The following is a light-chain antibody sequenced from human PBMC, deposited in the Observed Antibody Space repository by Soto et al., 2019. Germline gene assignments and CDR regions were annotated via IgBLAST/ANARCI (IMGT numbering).Light chain of an antibody. Sequence: DIQMTQSPSTPSGSVGDRVTITCRASQTISSWLAWYQQKPGKAPKLLIYKASTLKSGVPSRFSGSGSGTEFTLTISSLQPDDFATHYCQHYNSYSEAFGQGTKVDIK. CDR1: QTISSW. V-gene: IGKV1-5*03. J-gene: IGKJ1*01. CDR2: KAS. CDR3: QHYNSYSEA.